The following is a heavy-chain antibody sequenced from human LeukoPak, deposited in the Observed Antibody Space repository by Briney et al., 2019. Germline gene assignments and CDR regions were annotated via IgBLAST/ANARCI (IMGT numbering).Heavy chain of an antibody. CDR1: AYTFTVYN. D-gene: IGHD6-13*01. J-gene: IGHJ5*02. Sequence: ASVTLSCTASAYTFTVYNMRWVRDGPGQGLGWMGWINPNSGGTNFAQKFQGKVTITRDTAISTASLELSRLRSEDTAVSYCSRGPRGYSWFDLWGQGTLVSVSS. V-gene: IGHV1-2*02. CDR2: INPNSGGT. CDR3: SRGPRGYSWFDL.